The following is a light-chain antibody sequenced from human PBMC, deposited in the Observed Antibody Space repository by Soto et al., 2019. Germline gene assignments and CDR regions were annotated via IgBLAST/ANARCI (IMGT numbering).Light chain of an antibody. CDR3: KQYGGMWA. CDR2: DAS. CDR1: QSISNR. V-gene: IGKV1-5*01. J-gene: IGKJ1*01. Sequence: DIQMTQSPSTLSASVGDRVTMTCRASQSISNRLAWYQQKPGKAPKVLIDDASSLESGVPSRFSGTGSGPEFILTISSLQTDDFASYCSKQYGGMWAFAQGTKVEIK.